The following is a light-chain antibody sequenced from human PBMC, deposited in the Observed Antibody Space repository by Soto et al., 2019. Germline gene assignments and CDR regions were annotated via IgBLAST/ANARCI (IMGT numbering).Light chain of an antibody. CDR2: EDN. Sequence: NFMLTQPHSVSESPGKTVIISCTRSSGSIASNYVQWYQQRPGSSPTTVIYEDNQRPSGVPDRFSGSIDSSSNSASLTVSGLETEDEAASFCQSYDATNQVFGGGTQLTVL. CDR1: SGSIASNY. CDR3: QSYDATNQV. V-gene: IGLV6-57*01. J-gene: IGLJ3*02.